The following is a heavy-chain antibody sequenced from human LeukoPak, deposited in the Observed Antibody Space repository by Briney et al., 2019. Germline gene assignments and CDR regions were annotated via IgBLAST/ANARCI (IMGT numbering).Heavy chain of an antibody. D-gene: IGHD6-19*01. CDR2: IRQDGSKI. CDR1: GFTFSTYW. CDR3: ARVAVGEYNFHH. Sequence: AGGSLRLSCVASGFTFSTYWMSWVRQAPGKGLEWVANIRQDGSKIYYVDSVKGRFTISRDNAKNSLYLQMNSLRAEDTAVYFCARVAVGEYNFHHWGQGTLVTVSS. J-gene: IGHJ4*02. V-gene: IGHV3-7*01.